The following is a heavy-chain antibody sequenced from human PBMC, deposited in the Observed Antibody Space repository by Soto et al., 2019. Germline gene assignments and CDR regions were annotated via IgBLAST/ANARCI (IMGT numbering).Heavy chain of an antibody. V-gene: IGHV3-23*01. CDR3: AKDRRAGGNSAFYFDF. J-gene: IGHJ4*02. D-gene: IGHD3-16*01. Sequence: GGSLRLSCAASGFTFGNYAMTWVRQAPGKGLECVSRISATGGGTYYADSVKGRFTISRDKSHNTLYLQVHSLTAEDTAVYYCAKDRRAGGNSAFYFDFWGQGAQVTVSS. CDR1: GFTFGNYA. CDR2: ISATGGGT.